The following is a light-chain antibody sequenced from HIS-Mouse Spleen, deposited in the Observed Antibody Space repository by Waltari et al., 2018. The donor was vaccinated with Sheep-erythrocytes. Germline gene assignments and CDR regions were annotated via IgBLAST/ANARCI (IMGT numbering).Light chain of an antibody. V-gene: IGLV3-1*01. CDR3: QAWDSSTAV. J-gene: IGLJ2*01. Sequence: SYELTQPPSVSVSPGQPARLTCSGDALPQKYAYWYQQKSGQAPVLVIYEDSKRPSGIPERFSGSNSGNTATLTISGTQAMDEADYYCQAWDSSTAVFGGGTKLTVL. CDR1: ALPQKY. CDR2: EDS.